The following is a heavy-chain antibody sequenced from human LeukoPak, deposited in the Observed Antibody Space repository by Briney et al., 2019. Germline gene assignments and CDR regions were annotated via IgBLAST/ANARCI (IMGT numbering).Heavy chain of an antibody. D-gene: IGHD6-13*01. J-gene: IGHJ5*02. Sequence: SETLSLTCTVSGGSISSSGHSWGWIRQPPGKWLEWTGTIYYTGRTYYNPSLESRGTISVDTSKNQFSLRLSSVTAADTAVYYCAQSLGSSDWMGNWFDRWGQGMLVTVSS. CDR3: AQSLGSSDWMGNWFDR. CDR1: GGSISSSGHS. V-gene: IGHV4-39*01. CDR2: IYYTGRT.